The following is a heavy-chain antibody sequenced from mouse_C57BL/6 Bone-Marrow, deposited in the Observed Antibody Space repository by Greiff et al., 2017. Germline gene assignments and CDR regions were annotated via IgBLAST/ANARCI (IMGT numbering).Heavy chain of an antibody. CDR3: AREGDQDPYFDY. Sequence: QVQLKQPGAELVMPGASVKLSCKASGYTFTSYWMHWVKQRPGQGLEWIGEIDPSDSYTNYNQKFKGKSTLTVDKYTSTAYMQLSSLTSEDSAVYYCAREGDQDPYFDYWGQGTTLTVSS. CDR1: GYTFTSYW. D-gene: IGHD3-2*02. J-gene: IGHJ2*01. V-gene: IGHV1-69*01. CDR2: IDPSDSYT.